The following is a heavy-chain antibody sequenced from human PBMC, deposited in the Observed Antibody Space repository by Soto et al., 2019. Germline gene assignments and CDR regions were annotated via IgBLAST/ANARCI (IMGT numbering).Heavy chain of an antibody. V-gene: IGHV1-58*01. J-gene: IGHJ6*02. CDR2: IVVGSGNT. CDR3: AAEPYSGYDLYYYYGMDV. D-gene: IGHD5-12*01. Sequence: SVKVSCKASGFTFTSSAVQWVRQARGQRLEWIGWIVVGSGNTNYAQKFQERVTITRDMSTSTAYMELSSLRSEDTAVYYRAAEPYSGYDLYYYYGMDVWGQGTTVTVSS. CDR1: GFTFTSSA.